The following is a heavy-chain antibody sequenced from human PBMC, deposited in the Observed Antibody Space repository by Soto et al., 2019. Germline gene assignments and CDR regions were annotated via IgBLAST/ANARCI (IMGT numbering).Heavy chain of an antibody. CDR2: ISAYNGNT. Sequence: QVQLVQSGAEVKKPGASVKVSCKASGYTFTSYGISWVRQAPGQGLEWMGWISAYNGNTNYAQKLQGTVTRTTDTSTSTAYMELRSVRSNDTAVYYCTKTVVPATTGYYYYYGMDVGGQGTKVTASS. V-gene: IGHV1-18*04. CDR1: GYTFTSYG. J-gene: IGHJ6*02. CDR3: TKTVVPATTGYYYYYGMDV. D-gene: IGHD2-2*01.